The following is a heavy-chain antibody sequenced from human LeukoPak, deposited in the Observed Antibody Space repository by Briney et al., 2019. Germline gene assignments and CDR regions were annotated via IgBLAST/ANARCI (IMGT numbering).Heavy chain of an antibody. CDR1: GFTFSRYA. V-gene: IGHV3-30*04. CDR2: VASDGNDK. D-gene: IGHD6-13*01. J-gene: IGHJ4*02. Sequence: PGGSLRLSCAASGFTFSRYAMHWVRQAPGKGLEWVAVVASDGNDKHHADSVKGRFTISRDNSKNTLYLQMNSLGADDTAVYYCARDNTIGAADYYFDYWGQGTLVTVSS. CDR3: ARDNTIGAADYYFDY.